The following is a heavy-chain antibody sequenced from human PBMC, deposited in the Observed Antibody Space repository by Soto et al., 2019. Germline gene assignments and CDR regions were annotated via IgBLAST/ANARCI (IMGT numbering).Heavy chain of an antibody. CDR1: GGSFSGYY. J-gene: IGHJ4*02. CDR3: ARGGHIVVVPAAMPFDY. CDR2: INHSGST. Sequence: SETLSLTCAVYGGSFSGYYWSWIRQPPGKGLEWIGEINHSGSTNYNPSLKSRVTISVDTSKNQFSLKLSSVTAADTAVYYCARGGHIVVVPAAMPFDYWCQGTLVP. V-gene: IGHV4-34*01. D-gene: IGHD2-2*01.